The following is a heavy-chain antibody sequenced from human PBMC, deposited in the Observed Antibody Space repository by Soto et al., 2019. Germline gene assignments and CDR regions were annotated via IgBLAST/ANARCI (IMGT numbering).Heavy chain of an antibody. CDR2: IDWDDDK. V-gene: IGHV2-70*04. D-gene: IGHD2-15*01. CDR3: SRMFHCSGGTCPFDY. Sequence: SGPTLVNPTQTLTLTCTFSGFSLSTSGMRVSWIRQPPGKALEWLARIDWDDDKFYNTSLKTRLTISKDSSKNQVVLTMTNMDPVDTATYYCSRMFHCSGGTCPFDYWGQGALVTVSS. CDR1: GFSLSTSGMR. J-gene: IGHJ4*02.